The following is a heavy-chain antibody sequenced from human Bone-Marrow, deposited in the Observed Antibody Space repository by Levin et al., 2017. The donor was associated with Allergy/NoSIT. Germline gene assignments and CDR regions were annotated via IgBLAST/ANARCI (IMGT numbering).Heavy chain of an antibody. CDR1: GGSISSSY. Sequence: SQTLSLTCTVSGGSISSSYWSWIRQPPGKGLEWIGYIYYSGSTNYNPSLKSRVTISVDTSKNQFSLKLSSVTAADTAVYYCARSPPGYYDSSGYFDYWGQGTLVTVSS. CDR3: ARSPPGYYDSSGYFDY. J-gene: IGHJ4*02. D-gene: IGHD3-22*01. CDR2: IYYSGST. V-gene: IGHV4-59*08.